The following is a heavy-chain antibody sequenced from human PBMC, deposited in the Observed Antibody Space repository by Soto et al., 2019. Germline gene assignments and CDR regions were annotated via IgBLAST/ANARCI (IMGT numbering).Heavy chain of an antibody. D-gene: IGHD3-9*01. CDR2: INSDGSST. CDR3: ARDPPYYDILTGYPYYYYGMDV. Sequence: LRLSCAASGFTFISYWMHRVRQSPGKGLVCVSRINSDGSSTSYADSVKGRFTISRDNAKNTLYLQMNSLRAEDTAVYYCARDPPYYDILTGYPYYYYGMDVWGQGTTVTVSS. CDR1: GFTFISYW. V-gene: IGHV3-74*01. J-gene: IGHJ6*02.